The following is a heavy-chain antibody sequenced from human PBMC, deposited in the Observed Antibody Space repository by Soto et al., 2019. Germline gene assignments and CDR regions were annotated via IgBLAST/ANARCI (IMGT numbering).Heavy chain of an antibody. CDR1: GYTFTSYG. CDR2: ISAYNGNT. CDR3: ARDGYESGGSSLVGNWFDP. J-gene: IGHJ5*02. Sequence: GASVKVSCKASGYTFTSYGISWVRQAPGQGLEWMGWISAYNGNTNYAQKLQGRVTMTRDTSASTAYMELSSLRSEDTAVYYCARDGYESGGSSLVGNWFDPWGQGTLVTVSS. D-gene: IGHD6-6*01. V-gene: IGHV1-18*01.